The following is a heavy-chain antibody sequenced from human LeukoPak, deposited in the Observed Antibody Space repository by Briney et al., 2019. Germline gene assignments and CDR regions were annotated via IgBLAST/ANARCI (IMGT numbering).Heavy chain of an antibody. D-gene: IGHD3-22*01. CDR3: VRGNYDNRGYSNAFDI. CDR1: GASISSSY. J-gene: IGHJ3*02. CDR2: IYYNGNT. Sequence: LGTLSLTCTVSGASISSSYWSWIRQPPGKRLEWIGYIYYNGNTNSNPSLKSRVTISADTSKNRFSLKLSSVTAADTAIYYCVRGNYDNRGYSNAFDIWGQGTMVTVSS. V-gene: IGHV4-59*01.